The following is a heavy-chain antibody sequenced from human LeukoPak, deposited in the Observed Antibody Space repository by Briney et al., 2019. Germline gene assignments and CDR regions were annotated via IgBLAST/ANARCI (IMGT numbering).Heavy chain of an antibody. Sequence: SETLSLTRTVSGGSISSSSYYWGWIRQPPGKGLEWIGSIYYSGYTYYNPSVESRVTISVDTSKNQFSLKLSSVTAADTAIYYCAKHYMGSYDNRGLDYWGQGILVTVSS. CDR2: IYYSGYT. CDR1: GGSISSSSYY. J-gene: IGHJ4*02. D-gene: IGHD3-10*01. V-gene: IGHV4-39*01. CDR3: AKHYMGSYDNRGLDY.